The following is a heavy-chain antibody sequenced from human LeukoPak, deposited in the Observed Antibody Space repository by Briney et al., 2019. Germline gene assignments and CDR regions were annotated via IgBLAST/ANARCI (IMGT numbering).Heavy chain of an antibody. Sequence: PSETLSLTCSVSGGSISGSYWFWIRQPPGKGLEWIGSIYYTRSTYYNPSLKSRVTISVDTSKNQFSLKLTSVTAADTAVYYCARGVTMIVVVIHDWYFDLWGRGTLVTVSS. CDR2: IYYTRST. J-gene: IGHJ2*01. CDR1: GGSISGSY. V-gene: IGHV4-59*05. D-gene: IGHD3-22*01. CDR3: ARGVTMIVVVIHDWYFDL.